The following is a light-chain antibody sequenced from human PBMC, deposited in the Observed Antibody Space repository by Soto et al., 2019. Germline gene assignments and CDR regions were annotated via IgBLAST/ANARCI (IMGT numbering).Light chain of an antibody. V-gene: IGLV2-8*01. J-gene: IGLJ1*01. CDR3: SSYAGTNNRYV. CDR2: EVN. Sequence: QSALTQPPSASGSPGQSVTISCTGTSSDVGGYNFVSWYQQHPGKAPKLIIYEVNKRPSGVPDRFSASKSGNTASLTVSGLQAEDEADYSCSSYAGTNNRYVFGTGTKVTVL. CDR1: SSDVGGYNF.